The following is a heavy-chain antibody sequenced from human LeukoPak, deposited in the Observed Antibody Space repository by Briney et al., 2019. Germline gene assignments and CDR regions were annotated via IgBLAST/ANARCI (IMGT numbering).Heavy chain of an antibody. V-gene: IGHV4-61*02. CDR2: IYTSGST. D-gene: IGHD3-3*01. J-gene: IGHJ5*02. CDR1: GGSISSSSYY. CDR3: AGIFWSGSWWFDP. Sequence: SETLSLTCTVSGGSISSSSYYWSWIRQPAGKGLEWIGRIYTSGSTNYNPSLKSRVTMSVDTSKNQFSLKLSSVTAADTAVYYCAGIFWSGSWWFDPWGQGTLVTVSS.